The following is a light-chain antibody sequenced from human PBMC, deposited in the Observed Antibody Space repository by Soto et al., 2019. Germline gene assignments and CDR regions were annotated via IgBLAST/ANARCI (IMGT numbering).Light chain of an antibody. V-gene: IGKV3-20*01. J-gene: IGKJ2*01. Sequence: EIVLTQSPGTLSLSPGERATLSCRASQSVSSSYLAWYQQKPGQAPRLLIYDASSMATGIPDRFSGSGSGTDSTLTISRLEPEDFAGYSCQQYGSSLYTFGPGTMLEMK. CDR3: QQYGSSLYT. CDR2: DAS. CDR1: QSVSSSY.